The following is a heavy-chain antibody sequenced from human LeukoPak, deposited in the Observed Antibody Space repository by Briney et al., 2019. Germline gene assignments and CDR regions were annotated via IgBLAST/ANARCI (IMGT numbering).Heavy chain of an antibody. J-gene: IGHJ4*02. CDR1: GFTFSNYG. V-gene: IGHV3-30*02. Sequence: GRSLRLSCAASGFTFSNYGMHWVRQAPGKGLEWVAFVRYDETTKFYANSVKGRFTISRDNSKTTLYLQMNSLRAEDTAVYYCAKDVPTAYFDYWGQGTLVTVSS. CDR3: AKDVPTAYFDY. D-gene: IGHD2-2*01. CDR2: VRYDETTK.